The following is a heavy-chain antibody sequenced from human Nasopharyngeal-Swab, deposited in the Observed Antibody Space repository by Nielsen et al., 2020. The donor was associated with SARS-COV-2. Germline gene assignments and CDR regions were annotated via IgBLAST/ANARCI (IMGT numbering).Heavy chain of an antibody. Sequence: CQAPGKGLEWIGEINHSGSTNYNPSLKSRVTISVLTSKNHFSLKLTSVTAADTAVYYCARRRDDGGMDVWGQGTAVTVSS. V-gene: IGHV4-34*01. D-gene: IGHD1-1*01. CDR3: ARRRDDGGMDV. CDR2: INHSGST. J-gene: IGHJ6*02.